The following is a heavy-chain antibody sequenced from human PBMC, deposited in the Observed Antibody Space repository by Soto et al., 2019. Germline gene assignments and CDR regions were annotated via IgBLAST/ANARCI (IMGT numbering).Heavy chain of an antibody. D-gene: IGHD6-13*01. CDR2: IYYSGST. CDR1: GGSISSYY. CDR3: ARVIVGSSWYSYSDY. J-gene: IGHJ4*02. Sequence: PSETLSLTCTVSGGSISSYYWSWIRQPPGKGLEWIGYIYYSGSTNYNPSLKSRVTISVDTSKNQFPLKLSSVTAADTAVYYCARVIVGSSWYSYSDYWGQGTLVTVS. V-gene: IGHV4-59*01.